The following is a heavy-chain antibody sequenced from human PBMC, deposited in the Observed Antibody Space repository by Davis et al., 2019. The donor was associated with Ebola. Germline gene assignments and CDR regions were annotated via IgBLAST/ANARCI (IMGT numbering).Heavy chain of an antibody. D-gene: IGHD1-26*01. CDR1: GFTFSSSG. CDR3: ARESGIVGATGAAFDI. Sequence: GESLKISCAASGFTFSSSGMHWVRQAPGKGLEWVSVISEGGSALYYADSVRGRFTVSRDDSKNTVFLQMNSLRAEDTAVYYCARESGIVGATGAAFDIWGQGTMVTVSS. CDR2: ISEGGSAL. J-gene: IGHJ3*02. V-gene: IGHV3-NL1*01.